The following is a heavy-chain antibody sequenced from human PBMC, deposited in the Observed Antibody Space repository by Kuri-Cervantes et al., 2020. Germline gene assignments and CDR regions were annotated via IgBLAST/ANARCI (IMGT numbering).Heavy chain of an antibody. J-gene: IGHJ6*03. CDR1: GYSISSGYY. CDR3: ARANYGRSGVRYYYYYMDV. Sequence: SETLSLTCDVSGYSISSGYYWSWIRQPPGKGLEWIANIYYSGGPKFNPSLESRVTISVDTSKNQFSLKLTSVTAADTAVYYCARANYGRSGVRYYYYYMDVWGKGTTVTVSS. CDR2: IYYSGGP. D-gene: IGHD1-7*01. V-gene: IGHV4-61*01.